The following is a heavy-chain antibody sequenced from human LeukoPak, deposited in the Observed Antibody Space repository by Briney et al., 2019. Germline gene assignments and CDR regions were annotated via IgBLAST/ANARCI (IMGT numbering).Heavy chain of an antibody. D-gene: IGHD6-13*01. Sequence: SETLSLTCTVSGGSISSSSYYWGWIRQPPGKGLEWIGSIYYSGSTYYNPSLKSRVTISVDTSKNQFSLKLSSVAAADTAVYYCARPEGGYIAAYWFDPWGQGTLVTVSS. CDR3: ARPEGGYIAAYWFDP. CDR2: IYYSGST. J-gene: IGHJ5*02. CDR1: GGSISSSSYY. V-gene: IGHV4-39*01.